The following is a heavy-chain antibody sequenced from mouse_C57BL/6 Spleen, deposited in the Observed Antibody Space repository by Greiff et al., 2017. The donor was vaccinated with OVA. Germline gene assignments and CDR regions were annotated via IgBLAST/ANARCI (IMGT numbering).Heavy chain of an antibody. CDR1: GFTFSDYG. J-gene: IGHJ4*01. V-gene: IGHV5-17*01. CDR2: ISSGSSTL. Sequence: EVQLVESGGGLVKPGGSLKLSCAASGFTFSDYGMHWVRQAPEKGLEWVAYISSGSSTLYYADTVKGRFTISRDNAKNTLFLQMTSLRSEDTAMYYCARKDYGSSSYYAMDYWGQGTSVTVSS. CDR3: ARKDYGSSSYYAMDY. D-gene: IGHD1-1*01.